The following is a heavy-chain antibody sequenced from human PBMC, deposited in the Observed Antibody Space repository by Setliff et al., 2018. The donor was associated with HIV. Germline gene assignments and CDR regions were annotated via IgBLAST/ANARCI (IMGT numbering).Heavy chain of an antibody. D-gene: IGHD1-26*01. CDR3: ASGEDSGTYGEPYDS. J-gene: IGHJ4*02. Sequence: RASVKVSCKASRYTFTSYGISWVRQAPGQGLEWMGWINTYKGNTNYAQKVQGRVTMTKDTSTSTAYLEVRSLRSDDTAVYYCASGEDSGTYGEPYDSWGQGALVTVSS. CDR2: INTYKGNT. CDR1: RYTFTSYG. V-gene: IGHV1-18*01.